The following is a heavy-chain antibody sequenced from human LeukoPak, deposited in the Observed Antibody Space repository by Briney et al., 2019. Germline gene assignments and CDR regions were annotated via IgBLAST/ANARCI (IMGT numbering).Heavy chain of an antibody. CDR1: GFTVSSNY. CDR2: IYSGGST. Sequence: GRSLRLSCAASGFTVSSNYMSWVCQAPGKGLEWVSVIYSGGSTYYADSVKGRFTISRDNSKNTLYLQMNSLRAEDTAVYYCARADSSGYYGSYYFDYWGQGTLVTVSS. J-gene: IGHJ4*02. CDR3: ARADSSGYYGSYYFDY. D-gene: IGHD3-22*01. V-gene: IGHV3-66*02.